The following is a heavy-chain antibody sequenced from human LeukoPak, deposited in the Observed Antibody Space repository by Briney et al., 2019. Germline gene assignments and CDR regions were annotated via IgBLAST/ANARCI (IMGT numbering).Heavy chain of an antibody. CDR1: GGTFSSYA. Sequence: SVKASCKASGGTFSSYAISWVRQAPGQGLEWMGRIIPILGIANYAQKFQGRVTITADKSTSTAYTELSSLRSEDTAVYYCASALGYCSSTSCYAAFDIWGQGTMVTVSS. V-gene: IGHV1-69*04. CDR3: ASALGYCSSTSCYAAFDI. J-gene: IGHJ3*02. D-gene: IGHD2-2*01. CDR2: IIPILGIA.